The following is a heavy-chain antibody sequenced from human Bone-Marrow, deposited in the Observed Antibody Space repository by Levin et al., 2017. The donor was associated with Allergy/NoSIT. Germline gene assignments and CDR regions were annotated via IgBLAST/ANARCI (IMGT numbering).Heavy chain of an antibody. J-gene: IGHJ4*02. CDR2: ISGAAVDT. V-gene: IGHV3-23*01. CDR1: GFTFSSYA. CDR3: VKTGGGSGTYYRDFDS. D-gene: IGHD3-10*01. Sequence: SCAASGFTFSSYAMCWVRQAPGKGLEWVSAISGAAVDTFYGDSVKGRFTISRDNSKNTLFLQMNNMRAEDTAVYYCVKTGGGSGTYYRDFDSWGQGTLVTVSS.